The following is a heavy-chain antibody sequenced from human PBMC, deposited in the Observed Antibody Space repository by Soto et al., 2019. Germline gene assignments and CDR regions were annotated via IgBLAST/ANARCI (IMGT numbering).Heavy chain of an antibody. V-gene: IGHV3-23*01. CDR3: AIQNNGSYAQLDH. J-gene: IGHJ5*02. D-gene: IGHD2-8*01. Sequence: PGGSLRLSCAASGFTFNTYAVTWVRQAPGKGLEWVSITRGSGGATDYADSVKGRFAISGDNPKNTLYLQMNSLRAEDTAVYFCAIQNNGSYAQLDHWGQGTLVTVSS. CDR1: GFTFNTYA. CDR2: TRGSGGAT.